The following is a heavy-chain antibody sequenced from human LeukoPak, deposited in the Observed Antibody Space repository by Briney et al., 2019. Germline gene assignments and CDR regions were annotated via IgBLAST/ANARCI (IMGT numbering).Heavy chain of an antibody. J-gene: IGHJ4*02. D-gene: IGHD3-22*01. V-gene: IGHV3-64D*06. Sequence: PGGSLRLSCSASGFTFSSYAMHWVRQAPGKGLEYVSAISSNGGSTYYADSVKGRFTISRDNSKNTLYLQMSSLRAEDTAVYYCARGPWYYDSSGYSDYWGQGTLVTVSS. CDR2: ISSNGGST. CDR1: GFTFSSYA. CDR3: ARGPWYYDSSGYSDY.